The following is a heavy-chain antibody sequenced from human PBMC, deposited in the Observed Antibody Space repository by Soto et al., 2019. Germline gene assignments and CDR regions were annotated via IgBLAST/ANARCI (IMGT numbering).Heavy chain of an antibody. V-gene: IGHV1-18*01. Sequence: QVQLVQSRGEVKKPGASVKVSCKTSGYSFTTYGISWVRQAPGQGLEWMGWISGYNGNTNYAQKLQGRVTMTTDTSTSTAYMELRSVRSDDTAVYYCAREGPAPYYYYGMDVWGQGSTVTVSS. CDR2: ISGYNGNT. J-gene: IGHJ6*02. CDR3: AREGPAPYYYYGMDV. CDR1: GYSFTTYG.